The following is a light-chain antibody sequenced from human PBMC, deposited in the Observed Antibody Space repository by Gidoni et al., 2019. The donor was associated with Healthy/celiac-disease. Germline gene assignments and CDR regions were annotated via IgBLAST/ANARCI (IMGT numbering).Light chain of an antibody. CDR1: QSLLHSNGYNY. CDR2: LCS. J-gene: IGKJ3*01. CDR3: MQALQTPFT. Sequence: DIVMTQSPLSLPVTPGEPASISCRSSQSLLHSNGYNYLDWYLPTRGHSPQLLIYLCSNRASGVPDRFSGSGSGTDFTLKISRVDSEYVGVYYCMQALQTPFTFGPGTKVDIK. V-gene: IGKV2-28*01.